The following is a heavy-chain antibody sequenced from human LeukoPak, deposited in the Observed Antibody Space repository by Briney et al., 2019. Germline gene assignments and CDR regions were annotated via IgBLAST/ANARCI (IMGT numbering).Heavy chain of an antibody. J-gene: IGHJ3*02. D-gene: IGHD6-19*01. V-gene: IGHV4-34*01. CDR1: GGSFGGYS. Sequence: ASQTLSLTCAVDGGSFGGYSWSWIRQPPGKGLERSREINHSGSTNYNPSLKSRVTISEGTSKNQFFLRLSSVAAADTAVYYCARRVPVASRRFAFDIWGQGTMVTVSS. CDR2: INHSGST. CDR3: ARRVPVASRRFAFDI.